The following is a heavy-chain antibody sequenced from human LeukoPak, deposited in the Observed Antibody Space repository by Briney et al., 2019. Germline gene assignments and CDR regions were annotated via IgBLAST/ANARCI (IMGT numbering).Heavy chain of an antibody. Sequence: GGSLRLSCAASGFTFSSYAMSWVRQAPGKGLEWVSAVSGSGGSTYYADSVKGRFTISRDNSKNTLYLQMNSLRAEDTAVYYCAKSGDSSSVRRGYYYMDVWGKGTTVTVSS. CDR2: VSGSGGST. J-gene: IGHJ6*03. D-gene: IGHD6-6*01. V-gene: IGHV3-23*01. CDR3: AKSGDSSSVRRGYYYMDV. CDR1: GFTFSSYA.